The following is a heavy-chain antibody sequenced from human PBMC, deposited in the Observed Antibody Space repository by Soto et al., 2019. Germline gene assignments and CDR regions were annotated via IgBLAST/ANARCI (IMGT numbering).Heavy chain of an antibody. J-gene: IGHJ6*02. CDR1: GFTFTSSA. CDR3: AADPGLEWLLYGNYYYGMDV. Sequence: SVKVSCKASGFTFTSSAVQWVRQARGQRLEWIGWIVVGSGNTNYAQKFQERVTITRDMSTSTAYMELSSLRSEDTAVYYCAADPGLEWLLYGNYYYGMDVWGQGTTVTSP. V-gene: IGHV1-58*01. D-gene: IGHD3-3*01. CDR2: IVVGSGNT.